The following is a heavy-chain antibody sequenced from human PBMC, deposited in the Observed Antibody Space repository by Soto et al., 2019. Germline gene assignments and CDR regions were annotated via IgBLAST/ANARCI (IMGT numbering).Heavy chain of an antibody. CDR3: ARGRPGYSSSWYER. V-gene: IGHV4-34*01. CDR1: GGSFSDYY. Sequence: QVQLQQWGAGLLKPSETLSLTCAVYGGSFSDYYWSWIRQPPGKGLEWIGEINHSGSTNYNPSLKSRVTISVDTSKNQFSLKLSSVTAADTAVYFCARGRPGYSSSWYERWGQGTLVTVSS. D-gene: IGHD6-13*01. J-gene: IGHJ4*02. CDR2: INHSGST.